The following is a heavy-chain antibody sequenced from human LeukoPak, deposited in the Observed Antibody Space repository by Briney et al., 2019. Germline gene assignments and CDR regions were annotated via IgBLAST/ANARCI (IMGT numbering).Heavy chain of an antibody. CDR1: GFTFSSYS. D-gene: IGHD6-13*01. Sequence: SGGSLRLSCAASGFTFSSYSMNWVRQAPGKGLEWVSSISKSSTYIYYADSVKGRFTISRDNAKNSLYLQMNSLRAEDTAVYYCAKAGYTSSWPLDYWGQGTLVTVSS. J-gene: IGHJ4*02. CDR2: ISKSSTYI. CDR3: AKAGYTSSWPLDY. V-gene: IGHV3-21*01.